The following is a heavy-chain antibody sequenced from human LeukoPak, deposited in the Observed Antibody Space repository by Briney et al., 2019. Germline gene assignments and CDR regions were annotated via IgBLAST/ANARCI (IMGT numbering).Heavy chain of an antibody. D-gene: IGHD4-23*01. CDR3: ARGSITVVPAFDF. J-gene: IGHJ3*01. V-gene: IGHV4-59*01. CDR2: IYYSGRA. Sequence: KPSETLSLTCTVSGGSISTYYWTWVRQPPGKGLEWIGYIYYSGRANYNPSLKSRVTISVDTSKNQFSLRLTSVTAADTAVYYCARGSITVVPAFDFWGQGTMVTVSS. CDR1: GGSISTYY.